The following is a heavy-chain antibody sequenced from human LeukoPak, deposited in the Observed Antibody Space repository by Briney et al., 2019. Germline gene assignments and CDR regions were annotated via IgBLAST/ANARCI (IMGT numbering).Heavy chain of an antibody. CDR3: AITYYYDSSGFYRGDY. CDR2: IYPGDSDT. CDR1: GYSFTSYW. V-gene: IGHV5-51*01. Sequence: GESLKISCKGSGYSFTSYWLGWVRQTPGKGLEWMGIIYPGDSDTRYSPSFQGQVTISADKSISTAYLQWSSLKASDTAIYYCAITYYYDSSGFYRGDYWGQGTLVTVSS. J-gene: IGHJ4*02. D-gene: IGHD3-22*01.